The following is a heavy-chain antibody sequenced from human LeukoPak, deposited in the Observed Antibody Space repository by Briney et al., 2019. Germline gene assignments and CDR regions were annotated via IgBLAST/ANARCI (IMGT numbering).Heavy chain of an antibody. J-gene: IGHJ4*02. Sequence: GGSLRLSCAASGFTFSSYGVHWVRQAPGKGLEWVAVISYDGSNKYYADSVKGLFTISRDNSKNTLYLQMNSLRAEDTAVYYCAKDGGWWELLGGFLDYWGQGTLVTVSS. CDR2: ISYDGSNK. CDR3: AKDGGWWELLGGFLDY. CDR1: GFTFSSYG. D-gene: IGHD1-26*01. V-gene: IGHV3-30*18.